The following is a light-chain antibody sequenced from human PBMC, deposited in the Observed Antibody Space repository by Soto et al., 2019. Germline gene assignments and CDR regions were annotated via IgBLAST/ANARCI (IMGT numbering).Light chain of an antibody. CDR3: HQYNNWPPS. CDR2: GAS. CDR1: QSVTSN. V-gene: IGKV3-15*01. Sequence: EIVLTQSPGTLSLSPGERATLSCRASQSVTSNYLAWYQQTPGQAPRLLIHGASTRATVIPARFSGSGSGTEFTLTICSLQSEDSAVYYCHQYNNWPPSVGQGTRLEI. J-gene: IGKJ5*01.